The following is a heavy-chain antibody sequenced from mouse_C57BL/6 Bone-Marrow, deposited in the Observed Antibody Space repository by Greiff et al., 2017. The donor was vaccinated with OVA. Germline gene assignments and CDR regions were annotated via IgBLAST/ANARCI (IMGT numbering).Heavy chain of an antibody. J-gene: IGHJ1*03. CDR1: GYTFTTYP. V-gene: IGHV1-47*01. CDR3: ARSYYGSRGDWYFDV. CDR2: FHPYNDDT. D-gene: IGHD1-1*01. Sequence: VQLQQSGAELVKPGASVKMSCKASGYTFTTYPIAWMKQNPGKSLEWIGNFHPYNDDTNYNEKFKGKATLTVEKSSSPVYLELSRLTSDDSAVYYGARSYYGSRGDWYFDVWGTGTTVTVSS.